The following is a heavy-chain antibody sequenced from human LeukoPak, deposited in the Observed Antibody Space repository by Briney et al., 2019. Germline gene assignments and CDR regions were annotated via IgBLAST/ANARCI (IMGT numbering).Heavy chain of an antibody. Sequence: SETLPLTCTVSGGSISSSSYYWGWIRQPPGKGLEWIGSIYYSGSTYYNPSLKSRVTISVDTSKNQFSLKLSSVTAADTAVYYCARERNSAVNFDYWGQGTLVTVSS. J-gene: IGHJ4*02. CDR3: ARERNSAVNFDY. V-gene: IGHV4-39*07. CDR1: GGSISSSSYY. CDR2: IYYSGST. D-gene: IGHD2-21*01.